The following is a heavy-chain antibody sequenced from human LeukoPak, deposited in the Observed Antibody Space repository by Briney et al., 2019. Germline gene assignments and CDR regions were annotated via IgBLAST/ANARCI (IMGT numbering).Heavy chain of an antibody. CDR1: GFTFNDYA. CDR3: ARDHDWDYMDV. CDR2: ISWNSRSI. V-gene: IGHV3-9*01. D-gene: IGHD3-9*01. Sequence: PGGSLRLSCATSGFTFNDYAMYWVRQAPGKGLEWVSGISWNSRSIAYADSVKGRFTISRDNAKNSLSLQMNSLKAEDTAVYYCARDHDWDYMDVWGKGTTVTVSS. J-gene: IGHJ6*03.